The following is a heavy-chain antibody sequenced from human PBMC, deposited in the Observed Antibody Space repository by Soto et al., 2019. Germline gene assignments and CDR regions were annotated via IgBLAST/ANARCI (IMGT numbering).Heavy chain of an antibody. D-gene: IGHD2-15*01. CDR1: GGSISSGGFY. J-gene: IGHJ5*02. V-gene: IGHV4-31*03. CDR3: ARVGCSGVIGQGGFDP. CDR2: IHDSGST. Sequence: QVQLQESGPGLVKPSQTLSLTCTVSGGSISSGGFYWSWIRQQPGKGLEWIGYIHDSGSTSFNPSLKSRVTMSVDTSKNQFSLTLSSVTAEDTAVYFCARVGCSGVIGQGGFDPWGQGTLVSASS.